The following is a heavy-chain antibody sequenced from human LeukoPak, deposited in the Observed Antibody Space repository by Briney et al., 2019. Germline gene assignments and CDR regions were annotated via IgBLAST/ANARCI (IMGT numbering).Heavy chain of an antibody. J-gene: IGHJ4*02. CDR1: GYSFTSYW. CDR2: IYPGDSDT. V-gene: IGHV5-51*01. D-gene: IGHD3-10*01. Sequence: GESLKISCKGSGYSFTSYWIGWVRQMPGKGLEWMGIIYPGDSDTRYSPSFQGQVTISADKSIRTAYLQWSSLKASDTAMYYCARTTMVRGVIMGDFDYWGQGTLVTVSS. CDR3: ARTTMVRGVIMGDFDY.